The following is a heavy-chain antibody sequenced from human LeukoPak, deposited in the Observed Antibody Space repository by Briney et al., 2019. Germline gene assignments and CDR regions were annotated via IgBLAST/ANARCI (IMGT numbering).Heavy chain of an antibody. V-gene: IGHV4-34*01. CDR3: ARDSEDIVVVPAAAFYYYGMDV. CDR2: INHSGST. CDR1: GGSFSGYY. J-gene: IGHJ6*02. D-gene: IGHD2-2*01. Sequence: SETLSLTCAVYGGSFSGYYWSWIRHPPGKGLEWIGEINHSGSTNYNPSLKSRVTISVDTSKNQFSLKLRSVTAADTAVYYCARDSEDIVVVPAAAFYYYGMDVWGQGTTVTVSS.